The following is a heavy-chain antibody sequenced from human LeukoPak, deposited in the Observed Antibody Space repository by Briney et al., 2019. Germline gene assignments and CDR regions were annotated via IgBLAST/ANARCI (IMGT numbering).Heavy chain of an antibody. CDR3: ARHYTPHDAFDI. Sequence: GESLEISRKGSGSSLNNYWIGWVRQMPGKGLGWMGIIYPGDSDTRYSPSFQGQVTISADKSITAAYLQWSSLKASDTAMYYCARHYTPHDAFDIWGPGTMVTVSS. V-gene: IGHV5-51*01. CDR2: IYPGDSDT. CDR1: GSSLNNYW. J-gene: IGHJ3*02.